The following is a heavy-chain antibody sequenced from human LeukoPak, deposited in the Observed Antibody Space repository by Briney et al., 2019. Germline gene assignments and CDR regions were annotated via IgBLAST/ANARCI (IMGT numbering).Heavy chain of an antibody. CDR2: IWYDGSNK. Sequence: GGSLRLSCAASGFTFSSYGMHWVRQAPGKGLEWMAVIWYDGSNKYYADSVKGRFTISRDNSKNTLHMQMNSLRAEDTAVYYCARGHERYSYGYLTDWGQGTLVTVSS. CDR3: ARGHERYSYGYLTD. CDR1: GFTFSSYG. V-gene: IGHV3-33*01. J-gene: IGHJ4*02. D-gene: IGHD5-18*01.